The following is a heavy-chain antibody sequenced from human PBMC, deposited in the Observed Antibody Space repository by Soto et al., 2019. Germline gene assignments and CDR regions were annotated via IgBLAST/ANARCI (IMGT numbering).Heavy chain of an antibody. CDR2: INADGTST. Sequence: GGSLRLSCAASGFTFSKSWMHWVRQVSGKGLEWVSRINADGTSTSYADSVKGRFTISRDNAKNTLYLHVNSLRAEDTAVYYCVKVLARGVGVPRFYFDSWGQGALVTVS. D-gene: IGHD2-2*01. J-gene: IGHJ4*02. CDR3: VKVLARGVGVPRFYFDS. CDR1: GFTFSKSW. V-gene: IGHV3-74*01.